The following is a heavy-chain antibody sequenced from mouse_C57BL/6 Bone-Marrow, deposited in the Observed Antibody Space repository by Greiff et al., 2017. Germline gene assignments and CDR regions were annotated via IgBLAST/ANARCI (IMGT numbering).Heavy chain of an antibody. CDR1: GFTFTDYY. V-gene: IGHV7-3*01. J-gene: IGHJ2*01. CDR2: IRNKANGYTI. Sequence: EVQGVESGGGLVQPGGSLSLSCAASGFTFTDYYMSWVRQPPGQALEWLGFIRNKANGYTIEYSASVKGRFTISRDNSQSILYLQMKAQRAEDSATYYCARYFRGYFDYWGQGTTLTVSS. CDR3: ARYFRGYFDY.